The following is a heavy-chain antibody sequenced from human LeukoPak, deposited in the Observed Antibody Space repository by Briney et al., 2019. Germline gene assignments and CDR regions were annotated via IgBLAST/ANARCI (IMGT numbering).Heavy chain of an antibody. CDR1: GGSISSYY. D-gene: IGHD6-13*01. V-gene: IGHV4-4*07. CDR2: IYTSGST. CDR3: ARVNVGAAAGRAYYYYYYMDV. Sequence: SETLSLTCTVSGGSISSYYWSWIRQPARKGLEWIGRIYTSGSTNYNPSLKSRVTMSVDTSKNQFSLKLSSVTAADTAVYYCARVNVGAAAGRAYYYYYYMDVWGKGTTVTVSS. J-gene: IGHJ6*03.